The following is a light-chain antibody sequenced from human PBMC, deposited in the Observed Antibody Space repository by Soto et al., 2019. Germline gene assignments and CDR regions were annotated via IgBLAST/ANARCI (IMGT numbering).Light chain of an antibody. Sequence: SVVPRAGTVCGSRGPSMTYSCTGTSSDVGGYNYVSCYQQQPGKAPKLMIYAVSSRPSGVSNRFSGSKSGNTASLTISGLQAEDEADYYCTSYTSSTNYVFATGTKATVL. J-gene: IGLJ1*01. CDR1: SSDVGGYNY. CDR2: AVS. V-gene: IGLV2-14*03. CDR3: TSYTSSTNYV.